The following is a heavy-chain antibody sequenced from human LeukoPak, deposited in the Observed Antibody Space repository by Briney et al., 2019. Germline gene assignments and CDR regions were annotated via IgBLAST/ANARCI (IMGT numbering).Heavy chain of an antibody. Sequence: PGGSLRLSCAASGFTFSSYGMHWVRQAPGKGLEWVAFIRYDGSNKYYADSVKGRFTISRDNSKNTLYLQMNNLRAEDTALYYCSKKALSTGFSHYDIWGLGTMVTVSS. J-gene: IGHJ3*02. V-gene: IGHV3-30*02. CDR2: IRYDGSNK. D-gene: IGHD1-1*01. CDR3: SKKALSTGFSHYDI. CDR1: GFTFSSYG.